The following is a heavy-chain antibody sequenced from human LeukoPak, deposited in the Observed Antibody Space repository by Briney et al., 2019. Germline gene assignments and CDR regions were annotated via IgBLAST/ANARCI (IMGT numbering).Heavy chain of an antibody. CDR3: ARHIVVVVAATEFDY. CDR2: IYYSGST. D-gene: IGHD2-15*01. CDR1: GGSISSSSYY. V-gene: IGHV4-39*01. Sequence: PSETLSLTCTVSGGSISSSSYYWGWIRQPPGKGLEWIRSIYYSGSTYYNPSLKSRVTISVDTSKNQFSLKLSSVTAADTAVYYCARHIVVVVAATEFDYWGQGTLVTVSS. J-gene: IGHJ4*02.